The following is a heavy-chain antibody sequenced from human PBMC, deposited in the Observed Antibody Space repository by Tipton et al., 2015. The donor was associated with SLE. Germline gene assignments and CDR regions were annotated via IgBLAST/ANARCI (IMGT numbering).Heavy chain of an antibody. Sequence: TLSLTCTVSGGSISSGSYYWSWIRQPAGKGLEWIGHIYTSGSTNYNPSLKSRVTISVDTSKNQFSLKLSSVTAADTAVYYCARWGDCSGGSCFDAFDIWGQGTMVTVSS. CDR1: GGSISSGSYY. D-gene: IGHD2-15*01. CDR2: IYTSGST. V-gene: IGHV4-61*09. CDR3: ARWGDCSGGSCFDAFDI. J-gene: IGHJ3*02.